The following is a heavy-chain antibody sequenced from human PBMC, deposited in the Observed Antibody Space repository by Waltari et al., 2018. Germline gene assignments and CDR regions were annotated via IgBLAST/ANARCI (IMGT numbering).Heavy chain of an antibody. CDR3: AKHYTSGWNNWFDP. CDR2: TFANNGRT. D-gene: IGHD6-19*01. Sequence: EVQVLESGGDLVQPGWSLRLSCPTSGFTFSSYAMTWFRQAPGKRLEWVSTFANNGRTFYADSVKGRFIISRDNSMNTLYLQMNSLRAEDTALYYCAKHYTSGWNNWFDPWGRGTLVTVSS. CDR1: GFTFSSYA. J-gene: IGHJ5*02. V-gene: IGHV3-23*01.